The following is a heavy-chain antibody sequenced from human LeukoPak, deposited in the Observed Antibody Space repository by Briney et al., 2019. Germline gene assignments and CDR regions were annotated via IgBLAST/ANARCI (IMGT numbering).Heavy chain of an antibody. Sequence: PSETLSLTCSVSGGSIRSSYWNWIRQSPGKGLEWLGYIYYSGGTNYNPSLKGRVTLSIDMSKNQFSLRLTSATAADTAVYYCARDSMYATNYFDPWGQGTLVTVSS. CDR3: ARDSMYATNYFDP. CDR2: IYYSGGT. V-gene: IGHV4-59*01. J-gene: IGHJ5*02. D-gene: IGHD2-8*01. CDR1: GGSIRSSY.